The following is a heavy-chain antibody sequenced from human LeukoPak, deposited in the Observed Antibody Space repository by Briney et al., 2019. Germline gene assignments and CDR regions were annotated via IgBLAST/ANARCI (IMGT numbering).Heavy chain of an antibody. J-gene: IGHJ4*02. CDR3: ARQGTASRFGYFDY. V-gene: IGHV5-51*01. D-gene: IGHD6-13*01. Sequence: GESLKISCKASGYSFTTYWIGWVRQMPGKGLEWVGIIYPGDSDTRYSPSFQGQVTISADKSISSAYLQWSSLKASDTAVYYCARQGTASRFGYFDYWGQGTLVAVSS. CDR2: IYPGDSDT. CDR1: GYSFTTYW.